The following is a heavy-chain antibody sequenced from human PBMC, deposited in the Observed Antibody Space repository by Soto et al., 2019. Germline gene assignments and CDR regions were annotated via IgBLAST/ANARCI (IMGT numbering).Heavy chain of an antibody. CDR3: ARVFGFGGMDV. CDR2: IYYSGST. J-gene: IGHJ6*02. V-gene: IGHV4-31*03. CDR1: GGSISSGGYY. Sequence: TLSLTCTVCGGSISSGGYYWSWIRQNPGKGLEWIGYIYYSGSTYYNPSLKSRVTISVDTSKNQFSLKLSSVTAADTAVYYCARVFGFGGMDVWGQGTTVTVSS. D-gene: IGHD3-10*01.